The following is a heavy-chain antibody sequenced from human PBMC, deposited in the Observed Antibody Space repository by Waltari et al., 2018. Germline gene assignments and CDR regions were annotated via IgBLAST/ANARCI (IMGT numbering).Heavy chain of an antibody. J-gene: IGHJ5*02. CDR2: FSYDGTNK. CDR3: ARGDYYDSSGNRTRGFDP. D-gene: IGHD3-22*01. V-gene: IGHV3-30*04. Sequence: QVQLVESGGGVVQPGRSRRLSCIASGFTFSYPAWLGVRQAPGKGLEWVAGFSYDGTNKYYADSVKGRFTISRDNSKNTMSLQMTGLRAEDTAIYYCARGDYYDSSGNRTRGFDPWGQGTLVTVSS. CDR1: GFTFSYPA.